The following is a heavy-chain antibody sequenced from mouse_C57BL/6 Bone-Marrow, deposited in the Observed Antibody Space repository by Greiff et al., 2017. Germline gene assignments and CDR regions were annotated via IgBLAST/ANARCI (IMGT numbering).Heavy chain of an antibody. CDR2: ISSGSSTI. V-gene: IGHV5-17*01. CDR1: GFTFSDYG. Sequence: EVKLMESGGGLVKPGGSLKLSCAASGFTFSDYGMHWVRQAPEKGLEWVAYISSGSSTIYYADTVKGRFTISRDNAKNTLFLQMTSLRSEDTAMYYCARTDDYAWFAYWGQGTLVTVSA. J-gene: IGHJ3*01. D-gene: IGHD2-4*01. CDR3: ARTDDYAWFAY.